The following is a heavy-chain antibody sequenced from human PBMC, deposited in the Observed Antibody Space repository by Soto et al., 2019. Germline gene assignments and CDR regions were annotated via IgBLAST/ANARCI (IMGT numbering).Heavy chain of an antibody. V-gene: IGHV1-2*02. Sequence: GASVKVSCKASGYTFTGYYMHWVRQAPGQGLEWMGWINPNSGGTNYAQKFQGRVTMTRDTSISTAYMELSRLRSDDTAVYYCARAPSPGYSNRYYYYGMDVWGQGTTVTVSS. CDR3: ARAPSPGYSNRYYYYGMDV. CDR1: GYTFTGYY. CDR2: INPNSGGT. D-gene: IGHD4-4*01. J-gene: IGHJ6*02.